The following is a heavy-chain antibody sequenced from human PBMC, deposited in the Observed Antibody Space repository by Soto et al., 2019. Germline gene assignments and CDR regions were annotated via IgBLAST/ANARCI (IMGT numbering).Heavy chain of an antibody. D-gene: IGHD2-8*01. V-gene: IGHV4-59*01. CDR1: GGSISSYH. CDR2: IYNSGST. Sequence: SETLSLTCTVSGGSISSYHCYWIWQPPGKGLEWIGNIYNSGSTNYNPTLKSRVTISVDTSKNQFSLKLSSVTAADTAVYYCARGGMGPLFEALDYWGQGTLVTVSS. J-gene: IGHJ4*02. CDR3: ARGGMGPLFEALDY.